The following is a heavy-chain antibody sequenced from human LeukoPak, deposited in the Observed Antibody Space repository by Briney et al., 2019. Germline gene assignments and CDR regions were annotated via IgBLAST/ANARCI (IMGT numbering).Heavy chain of an antibody. J-gene: IGHJ4*02. CDR3: ARGRGAYYFDY. D-gene: IGHD3-10*01. V-gene: IGHV3-53*01. CDR2: IYGGGST. Sequence: GGSLRLSCAASGFTVSSNYMSWTRQAPGKGLEWVAVIYGGGSTSYADSVKGRFTISRDNSKNTLYPQMNSLRAEDTAVYYCARGRGAYYFDYWGQGTLVTVSS. CDR1: GFTVSSNY.